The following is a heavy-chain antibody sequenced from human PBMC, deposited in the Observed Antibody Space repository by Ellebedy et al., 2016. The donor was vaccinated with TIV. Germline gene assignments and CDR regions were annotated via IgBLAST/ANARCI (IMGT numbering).Heavy chain of an antibody. CDR2: IYGGGGST. CDR3: AKDQVGGDGRWVFDI. Sequence: GESLKISCVGSGFRFSTYAMASVRQTPGKGLEWVSGIYGGGGSTYYADSVKGRFTISRDNSKNTLYLQMNSLRAEDTAIYYCAKDQVGGDGRWVFDIWGQGTMVTVSS. J-gene: IGHJ3*02. CDR1: GFRFSTYA. V-gene: IGHV3-23*01. D-gene: IGHD3-16*01.